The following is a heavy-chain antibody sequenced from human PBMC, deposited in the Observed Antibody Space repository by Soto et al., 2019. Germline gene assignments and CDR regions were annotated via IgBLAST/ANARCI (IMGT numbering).Heavy chain of an antibody. CDR2: INPKSGGT. D-gene: IGHD2-2*01. CDR3: ARGGYCSSTSCPGLNYYYYYGMDV. V-gene: IGHV1-2*06. Sequence: ASVKVSCQASGYRFTDYHIHWVRQAPGQGLEWLGRINPKSGGTSTAQKPQGRVTMTTDTSTSTAYMELRSLRSDDTAVYYCARGGYCSSTSCPGLNYYYYYGMDVWGQGTTVTVSS. J-gene: IGHJ6*02. CDR1: GYRFTDYH.